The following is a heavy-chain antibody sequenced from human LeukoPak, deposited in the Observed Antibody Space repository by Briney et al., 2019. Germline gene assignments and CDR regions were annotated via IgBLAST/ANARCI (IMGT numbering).Heavy chain of an antibody. CDR1: GGSFSGYY. J-gene: IGHJ4*02. V-gene: IGHV4-34*01. CDR3: ARRGRSAIGY. Sequence: TSETLSLTCAVYGGSFSGYYWSWIRQPPGKGLEWIGEINHSGSTNYNPSLKSRVTISVDTSKNQFSLKLSSVTAADTAVYYCARRGRSAIGYWGQGTLVTVSS. D-gene: IGHD3-3*01. CDR2: INHSGST.